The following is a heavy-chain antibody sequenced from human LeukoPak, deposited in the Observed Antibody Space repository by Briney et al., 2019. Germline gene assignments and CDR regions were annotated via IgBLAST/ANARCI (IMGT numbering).Heavy chain of an antibody. D-gene: IGHD2-15*01. V-gene: IGHV4-4*02. CDR2: IYHSGST. CDR1: GGSISSSNW. CDR3: ASRMKDIDRRKNWFDP. Sequence: PSETLSLTCAVSGGSISSSNWWSWVRQPPGKGLEWIGEIYHSGSTNYNPSLKSRVTISVDTSKNQFSLKLSSVTAADTAVYYCASRMKDIDRRKNWFDPWGQGTLVTVSS. J-gene: IGHJ5*02.